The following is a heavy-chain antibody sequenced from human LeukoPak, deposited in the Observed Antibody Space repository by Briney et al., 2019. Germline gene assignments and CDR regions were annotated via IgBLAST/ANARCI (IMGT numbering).Heavy chain of an antibody. CDR2: IYSGGST. D-gene: IGHD6-19*01. V-gene: IGHV3-53*01. Sequence: GGSLRLSCAVSGFTVSSNYMSWVRQAPGKGLEWVSVIYSGGSTYYADSVKGRFTISRDNSKNTLYLQMNSLRGEDTAVYYCAISSGWYDRGYHFDYWGQETLVTVSS. CDR1: GFTVSSNY. J-gene: IGHJ4*02. CDR3: AISSGWYDRGYHFDY.